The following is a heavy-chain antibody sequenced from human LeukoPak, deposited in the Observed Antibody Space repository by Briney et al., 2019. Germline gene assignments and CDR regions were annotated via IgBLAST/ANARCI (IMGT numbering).Heavy chain of an antibody. Sequence: PGRSLRLSCAASGFTFSSNAMLWVRQAPGKGLEWVEVMSYDGIHTYHADSVRGRFTISRDNSKNTLYLQMNSLRVEDTAVYYCAKDQVDSGSYSDYYYYGMDVWGQGTTVTVSS. CDR1: GFTFSSNA. D-gene: IGHD1-26*01. V-gene: IGHV3-30-3*01. J-gene: IGHJ6*02. CDR3: AKDQVDSGSYSDYYYYGMDV. CDR2: MSYDGIHT.